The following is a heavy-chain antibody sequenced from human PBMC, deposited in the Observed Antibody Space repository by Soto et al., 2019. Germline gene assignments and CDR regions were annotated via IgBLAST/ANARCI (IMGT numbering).Heavy chain of an antibody. J-gene: IGHJ6*02. CDR1: GFPLSTYG. CDR3: ARVRGYWYGLDV. CDR2: ITGTGGNT. V-gene: IGHV3-23*01. Sequence: EVQLLESGGGLVQPGGSLRLSCAASGFPLSTYGMTWVRQAPGKGLEWVSAITGTGGNTYYVDAVKGRFTSSRDNSKNMLYLQMNSLRVEATAVYYCARVRGYWYGLDVWGQGTTVTVSS.